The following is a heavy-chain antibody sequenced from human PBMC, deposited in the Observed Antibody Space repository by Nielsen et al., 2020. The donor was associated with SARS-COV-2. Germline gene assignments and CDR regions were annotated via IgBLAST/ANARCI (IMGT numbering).Heavy chain of an antibody. Sequence: WIRQPPGKGLEWVSSISSSSSYIYYADSVKGRFTISRDNAKNSLYLQMNSLRAEDTAVYYCARDLGRQDIVVVPAASRGVFDYWGQGTLVTVSS. D-gene: IGHD2-2*01. CDR2: ISSSSSYI. J-gene: IGHJ4*02. CDR3: ARDLGRQDIVVVPAASRGVFDY. V-gene: IGHV3-21*01.